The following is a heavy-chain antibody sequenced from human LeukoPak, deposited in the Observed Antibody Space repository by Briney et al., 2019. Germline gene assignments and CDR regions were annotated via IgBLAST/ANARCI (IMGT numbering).Heavy chain of an antibody. D-gene: IGHD6-19*01. CDR3: ATAGQWRFDS. V-gene: IGHV3-74*01. J-gene: IGHJ4*02. CDR2: LSPDGGTT. Sequence: GGSLRLSCAASGFTFSSYWMHWVRQAPGKGLVWVSRLSPDGGTTDYSDSVRGRFTISRDNAKDTLYLQMNSLRADDTAVCYCATAGQWRFDSWGLGTLVTVSS. CDR1: GFTFSSYW.